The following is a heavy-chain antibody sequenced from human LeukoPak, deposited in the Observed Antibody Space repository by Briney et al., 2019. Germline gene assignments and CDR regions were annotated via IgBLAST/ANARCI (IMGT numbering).Heavy chain of an antibody. CDR2: IWYDGSNK. CDR1: GFTFSSYG. CDR3: ARNADTAMGPFDY. J-gene: IGHJ4*02. D-gene: IGHD5-18*01. V-gene: IGHV3-33*01. Sequence: GGSLRLSCAASGFTFSSYGMHWVRQAPGKGLEWVAVIWYDGSNKYYADSVKGRFTISGDNSKNTLYLQMNSLRAEDTAVYYCARNADTAMGPFDYWGQGTLVTVSS.